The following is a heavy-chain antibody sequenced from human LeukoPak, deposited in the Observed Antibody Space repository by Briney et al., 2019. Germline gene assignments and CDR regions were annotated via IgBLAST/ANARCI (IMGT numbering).Heavy chain of an antibody. CDR2: ISGSGGST. V-gene: IGHV3-23*01. CDR1: GFTFSSYA. J-gene: IGHJ4*02. Sequence: GGSLRLSCAASGFTFSSYAMSWVRQAPGKGLEWVSAISGSGGSTYYADSVKGRFTISRDNSKNTLCLQMNSLRAEDTAVYYCASMPYGIVDYWGQGTLVTVSS. CDR3: ASMPYGIVDY. D-gene: IGHD1-26*01.